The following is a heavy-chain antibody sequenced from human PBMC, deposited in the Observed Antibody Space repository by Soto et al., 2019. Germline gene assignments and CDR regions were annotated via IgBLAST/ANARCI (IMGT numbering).Heavy chain of an antibody. D-gene: IGHD5-12*01. J-gene: IGHJ5*02. Sequence: ASVKVSCKASGYTFTSYAMHWVRQAPGQRLEWMGWINAGNGNTKYSQKFQGRVTITRDTSASTAYMELSSLRSEDTAVYYCVRDIVATVGWSDPWGQGTLVTVSS. CDR1: GYTFTSYA. CDR3: VRDIVATVGWSDP. CDR2: INAGNGNT. V-gene: IGHV1-3*01.